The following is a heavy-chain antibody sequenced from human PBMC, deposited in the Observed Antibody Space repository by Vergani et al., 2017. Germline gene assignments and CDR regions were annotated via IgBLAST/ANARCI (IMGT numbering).Heavy chain of an antibody. Sequence: EVQLLESGGGLVQPGGSLRLSCAASGFTFSSYAMSWVRQAPGKGLEWVSAISGSGGSTYYADSVKGRFTISRDNSKNTLYLQMNSLRAEDTAVYYCATVSMLRFPYSSLYGMDVWGQGTTVTVSS. CDR1: GFTFSSYA. J-gene: IGHJ6*02. D-gene: IGHD2-15*01. V-gene: IGHV3-23*01. CDR2: ISGSGGST. CDR3: ATVSMLRFPYSSLYGMDV.